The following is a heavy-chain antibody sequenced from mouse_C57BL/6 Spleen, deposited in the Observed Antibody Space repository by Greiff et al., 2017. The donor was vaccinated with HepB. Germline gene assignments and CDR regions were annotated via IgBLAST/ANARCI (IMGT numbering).Heavy chain of an antibody. CDR1: GYTFTSYT. V-gene: IGHV1-4*01. CDR3: ARSWGEGSWFAY. J-gene: IGHJ3*01. Sequence: VQLVESGAELARPGASVKMSCKASGYTFTSYTMHWVKQRPGQGLEWIGYINPSSGYTKYNQKFKDKATLTADKSSSTAYMQLSSLTSEDSAVYYCARSWGEGSWFAYWGQGTLVTVSA. CDR2: INPSSGYT.